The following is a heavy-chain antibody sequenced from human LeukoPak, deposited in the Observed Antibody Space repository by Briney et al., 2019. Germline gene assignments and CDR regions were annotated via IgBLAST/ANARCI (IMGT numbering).Heavy chain of an antibody. D-gene: IGHD3-16*01. J-gene: IGHJ4*02. Sequence: SETQSLTCTVSGGSISSYYWSWIRQPPGKGLEWIGYIYYSGSTNYNPSLKSRVTISVDTSKNQFSLKLSSVTAADTAVYYCERDLIGLDYWGQGTLVTVSS. CDR3: ERDLIGLDY. V-gene: IGHV4-59*01. CDR1: GGSISSYY. CDR2: IYYSGST.